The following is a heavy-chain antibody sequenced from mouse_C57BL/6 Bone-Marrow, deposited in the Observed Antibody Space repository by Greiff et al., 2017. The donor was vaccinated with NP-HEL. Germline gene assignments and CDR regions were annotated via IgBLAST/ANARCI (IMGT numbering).Heavy chain of an antibody. Sequence: VQLQQSGPELVKPGASVKISCKASGYAFSSSWMNWVKQRPGKGLEWIGRIYPGDGDTNYNGKFKGKATLTADKSSSTAYMQLSSLTSEDSAVYFCARWGWKALFGYWGQGTLVTVSA. J-gene: IGHJ3*01. CDR3: ARWGWKALFGY. V-gene: IGHV1-82*01. CDR2: IYPGDGDT. D-gene: IGHD2-3*01. CDR1: GYAFSSSW.